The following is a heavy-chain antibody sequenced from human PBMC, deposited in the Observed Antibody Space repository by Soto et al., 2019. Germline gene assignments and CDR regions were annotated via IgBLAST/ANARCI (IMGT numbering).Heavy chain of an antibody. D-gene: IGHD3-22*01. CDR3: ARGYYDSSGYYYLAY. CDR2: IYYSGNT. Sequence: PSETLSLTCTVSGGSVNSGSYSWTWIRQPPGKGLEWIGYIYYSGNTNYNPSLKSRVTISVDTSKNQFSLKLSSVTAADTAVYYCARGYYDSSGYYYLAYWGQGTLVTVSS. J-gene: IGHJ4*02. CDR1: GGSVNSGSYS. V-gene: IGHV4-61*01.